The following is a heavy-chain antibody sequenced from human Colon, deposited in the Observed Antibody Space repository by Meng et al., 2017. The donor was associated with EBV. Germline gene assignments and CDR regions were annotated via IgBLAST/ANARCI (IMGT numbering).Heavy chain of an antibody. Sequence: QVLLPHVGAGLLKPSETLSLTCTVNGGSFSGYVWSWVRQPPGKGMEWIGEVSHPGSANYNPSLKSRVTISVDASEKQFSLRLTSVTAADSAVYYCARVPTTGYKDHWGQGTLVTVSS. V-gene: IGHV4-34*01. CDR3: ARVPTTGYKDH. J-gene: IGHJ4*02. D-gene: IGHD3-9*01. CDR1: GGSFSGYV. CDR2: VSHPGSA.